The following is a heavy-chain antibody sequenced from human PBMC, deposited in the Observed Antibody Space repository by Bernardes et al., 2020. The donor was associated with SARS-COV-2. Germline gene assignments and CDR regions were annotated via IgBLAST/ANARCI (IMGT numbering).Heavy chain of an antibody. CDR1: GFSVSAYW. Sequence: GGSLRLSCAASGFSVSAYWMHWVRQAPGEGLVWVSRINEDGRVIDYADSVKGRFTISRDIADNTLYLQINSLRVEDTAVYYCARDFGGNSDYWGQGTLVTVSS. J-gene: IGHJ4*02. D-gene: IGHD2-15*01. V-gene: IGHV3-74*01. CDR2: INEDGRVI. CDR3: ARDFGGNSDY.